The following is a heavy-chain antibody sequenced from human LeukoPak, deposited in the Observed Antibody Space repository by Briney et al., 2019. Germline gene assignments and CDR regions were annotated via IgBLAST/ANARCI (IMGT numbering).Heavy chain of an antibody. CDR2: INPSGGST. D-gene: IGHD2-8*01. CDR3: ARDSGDCTNGVCSASCELDP. Sequence: ASVKVSCKASGYTFTRYAMNWVRQAPGRWLELMGIINPSGGSTSYAQTFQGRVTMTRDTSTSTVYMELSSLRSEDTAVYYCARDSGDCTNGVCSASCELDPWGQGTLVTVSS. J-gene: IGHJ5*02. CDR1: GYTFTRYA. V-gene: IGHV1-46*01.